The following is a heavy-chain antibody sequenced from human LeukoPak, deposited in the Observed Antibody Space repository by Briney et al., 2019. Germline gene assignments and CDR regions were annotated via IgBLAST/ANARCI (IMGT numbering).Heavy chain of an antibody. D-gene: IGHD1-26*01. CDR1: GYTFTGYY. J-gene: IGHJ4*02. CDR3: ARDRALYSGSYGY. Sequence: ASVKVSCKTSGYTFTGYYIHWVRQAPGQGLEWMGWINPDNGGTNYAQKFQGRVTMTTDTSTSTAYMELRSLRSDDTAVYYCARDRALYSGSYGYWGQGTLVTVSS. V-gene: IGHV1-2*02. CDR2: INPDNGGT.